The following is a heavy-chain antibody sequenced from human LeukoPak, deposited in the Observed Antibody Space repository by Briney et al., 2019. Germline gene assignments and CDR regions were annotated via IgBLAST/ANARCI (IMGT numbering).Heavy chain of an antibody. CDR2: INPNSGGT. CDR3: ARAMTTVVTPPGY. V-gene: IGHV1-2*06. Sequence: ASVKVSCKASGYTFTGYYMHWVRQAPGQGLEWMGRINPNSGGTNYAQKFQGRVTMTRNTSISTAYMELSSLRSEDTAVYYCARAMTTVVTPPGYWGQGTLVTVSS. D-gene: IGHD4-23*01. CDR1: GYTFTGYY. J-gene: IGHJ4*02.